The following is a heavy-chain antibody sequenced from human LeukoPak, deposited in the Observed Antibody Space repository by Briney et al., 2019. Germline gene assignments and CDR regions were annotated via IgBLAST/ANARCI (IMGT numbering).Heavy chain of an antibody. Sequence: GGSLRLSCAESGFTFSSYGMHWVRQAPGKGLGWVAFIRYDGSNKYYADSVKGRFTISRDNSKNTLYLQMNSLRAEDTAVYYCANNQGIVATSPPYWGQGTLVTVSS. CDR2: IRYDGSNK. J-gene: IGHJ4*02. D-gene: IGHD5-12*01. V-gene: IGHV3-30*02. CDR1: GFTFSSYG. CDR3: ANNQGIVATSPPY.